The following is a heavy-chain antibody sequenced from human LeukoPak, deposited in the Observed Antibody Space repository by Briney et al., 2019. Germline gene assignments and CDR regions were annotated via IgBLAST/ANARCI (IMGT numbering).Heavy chain of an antibody. D-gene: IGHD5-12*01. V-gene: IGHV1-8*01. Sequence: ASVKVSCKASGYTLTSYDINWVRQATGQGLEWMGWMNPNSGNTGYAQKFQGRVTMTRNTSISTAYMELSSLRSEDTAVYYCARGHGGYLHPAAREGYWGQGTLVTVSS. CDR1: GYTLTSYD. CDR3: ARGHGGYLHPAAREGY. CDR2: MNPNSGNT. J-gene: IGHJ4*02.